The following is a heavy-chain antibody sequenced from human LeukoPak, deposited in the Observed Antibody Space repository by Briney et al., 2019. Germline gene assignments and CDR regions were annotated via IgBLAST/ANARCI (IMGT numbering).Heavy chain of an antibody. D-gene: IGHD3-16*02. CDR2: MNPNSGNT. Sequence: ASVKVSCKASGYTFTSYDINWVRQATGQGLEWMGWMNPNSGNTGYAQKFQGRVTMTRNTSISTAYMELSSLRSEDTAVYYCARGSITFGGVIVSWGYYYGMDVWGQGTTVTVSS. V-gene: IGHV1-8*01. CDR1: GYTFTSYD. J-gene: IGHJ6*02. CDR3: ARGSITFGGVIVSWGYYYGMDV.